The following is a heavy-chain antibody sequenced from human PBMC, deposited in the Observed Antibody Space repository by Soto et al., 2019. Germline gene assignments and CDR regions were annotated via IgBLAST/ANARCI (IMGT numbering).Heavy chain of an antibody. CDR1: GGTVASSHW. CDR2: VYHTGDT. J-gene: IGHJ5*02. CDR3: AREIVTAGGNNYFDP. Sequence: SETLSLTCGVSGGTVASSHWWSWVRQSPGGGLEWIGNVYHTGDTNFNPSLQSRVTISVDKSNNQFSLRLNSLAAADTAVYFCAREIVTAGGNNYFDPWGPGTQVTVSS. V-gene: IGHV4-4*02. D-gene: IGHD2-21*02.